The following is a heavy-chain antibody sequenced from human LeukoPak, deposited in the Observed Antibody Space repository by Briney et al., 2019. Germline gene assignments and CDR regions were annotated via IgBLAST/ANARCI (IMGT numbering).Heavy chain of an antibody. CDR2: IYHSGST. CDR3: ARRGYSAYDYTN. J-gene: IGHJ4*02. D-gene: IGHD5-12*01. Sequence: SETLSLTCTVSGYSISSGYYWGWIRQPPGKGLEWIGSIYHSGSTYYNPSLKSRVTISVDTSKNQFSLKLGSVTAADTAVYYCARRGYSAYDYTNWGQGTLVTVSS. CDR1: GYSISSGYY. V-gene: IGHV4-38-2*02.